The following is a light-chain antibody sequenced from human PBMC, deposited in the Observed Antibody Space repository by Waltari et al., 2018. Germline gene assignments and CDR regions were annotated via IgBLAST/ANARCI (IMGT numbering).Light chain of an antibody. CDR1: QSLVYSDGKTY. J-gene: IGKJ4*01. CDR3: MQGTHWPVT. CDR2: KVS. V-gene: IGKV2-30*01. Sequence: DAVMTQSPLSLSVTLGQPASISCRSSQSLVYSDGKTYLNWFHQRPGQSPRRLIYKVSNRDSGVPDRFSGSGSGTDFTLEISRVEAEDVGVYYCMQGTHWPVTFGGGTKVEIK.